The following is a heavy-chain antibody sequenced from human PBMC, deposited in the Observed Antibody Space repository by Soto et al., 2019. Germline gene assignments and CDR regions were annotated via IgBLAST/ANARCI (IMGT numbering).Heavy chain of an antibody. D-gene: IGHD4-17*01. CDR2: ISAYNGNT. Sequence: QVQLVQSGTEVKKPGASVKVSCKASGYTDNTYGITWVRQAPGQGLEWMGWISAYNGNTNYAQKFQGRVTMTADTSTSTGYMELRSLTSDDTAVYYCATVKPYYYFDLWGRGTLVTVSS. V-gene: IGHV1-18*01. J-gene: IGHJ2*01. CDR3: ATVKPYYYFDL. CDR1: GYTDNTYG.